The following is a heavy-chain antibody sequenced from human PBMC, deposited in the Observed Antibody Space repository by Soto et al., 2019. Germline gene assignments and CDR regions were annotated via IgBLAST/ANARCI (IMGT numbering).Heavy chain of an antibody. Sequence: QAQLQESGPGLVKPSETLSLTCTVFSDSIDSSDWWNWVRQSPGRGLEWIGEISHGGNTNYNPSLMSRATSSVDMSKNQFSLNVNSVTAAGAAVYYCARDTKTASGQWYFDLWGRGTLVTVSS. CDR3: ARDTKTASGQWYFDL. CDR2: ISHGGNT. V-gene: IGHV4-4*02. D-gene: IGHD1-26*01. J-gene: IGHJ2*01. CDR1: SDSIDSSDW.